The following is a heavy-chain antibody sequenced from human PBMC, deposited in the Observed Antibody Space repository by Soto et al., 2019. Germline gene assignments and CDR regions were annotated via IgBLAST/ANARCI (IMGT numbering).Heavy chain of an antibody. V-gene: IGHV4-39*01. J-gene: IGHJ4*01. CDR2: VHYTGQT. CDR1: GVSIGSTNHY. D-gene: IGHD3-10*01. Sequence: QLQLQESGPGLVKPSETLSLICSVSGVSIGSTNHYWGCIRQPPGKGFEWIGIVHYTGQTYYNPSLKXRXTXXVDTSQNQFSLRLTSVTAADTSVYYCARLPDVMVREFYFDSWGQGTLVTVSS. CDR3: ARLPDVMVREFYFDS.